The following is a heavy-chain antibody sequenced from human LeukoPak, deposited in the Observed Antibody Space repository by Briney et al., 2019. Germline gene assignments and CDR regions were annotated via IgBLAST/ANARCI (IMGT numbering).Heavy chain of an antibody. CDR1: GYVFNSFG. CDR2: VSAYKGYT. Sequence: GASVKVSCKTSGYVFNSFGITWLRQAPGQGLEWMGWVSAYKGYTSHAQKFQDRVIMTTDTSTTTAYMELRNLKSDDTAVYYCAINAYCSSNSCWGNYYYYYMDVWGKGTTVTVSS. J-gene: IGHJ6*03. V-gene: IGHV1-18*01. CDR3: AINAYCSSNSCWGNYYYYYMDV. D-gene: IGHD2-2*01.